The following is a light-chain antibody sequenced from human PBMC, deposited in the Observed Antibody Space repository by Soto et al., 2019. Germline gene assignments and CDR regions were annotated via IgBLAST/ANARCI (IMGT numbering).Light chain of an antibody. J-gene: IGKJ5*01. CDR3: QQYSRAPIT. CDR1: QSVSRNY. CDR2: TAS. V-gene: IGKV3-20*01. Sequence: IVLTQSPGTLSLSPGEGATLSCRASQSVSRNYLAWYQQKPGQAPRLLIYTASRRATGIPDRFSGSGSGTDFTLTISRLEPEDSAVYYCQQYSRAPITFGQGTRLET.